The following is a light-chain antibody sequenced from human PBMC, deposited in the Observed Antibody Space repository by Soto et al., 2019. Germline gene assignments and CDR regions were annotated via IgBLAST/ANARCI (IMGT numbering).Light chain of an antibody. CDR3: QQYSTYPWT. CDR1: QSISSW. Sequence: DIQMTQSPATLAASVGYRVTITCRASQSISSWLAWYQQKPGKAPKVLIFDASSLESGVPSRFRGSGSATEFTLTISSLQTDDFATYYCQQYSTYPWTFGQGTKVDIK. CDR2: DAS. V-gene: IGKV1-5*01. J-gene: IGKJ1*01.